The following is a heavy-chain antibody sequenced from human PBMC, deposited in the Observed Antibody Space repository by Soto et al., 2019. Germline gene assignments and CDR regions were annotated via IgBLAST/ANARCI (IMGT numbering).Heavy chain of an antibody. CDR3: ADGGEWAFNSDY. V-gene: IGHV3-23*01. Sequence: GGSLRLSCTASGFTFSSYAMSWVRQAPGKGLEWVSGISAGGSNTYYPDSVKGRFTISRDNSKNTLYLQMNSLRVEDTAVYYCADGGEWAFNSDYRGQGTLVTVSS. J-gene: IGHJ4*02. D-gene: IGHD3-10*01. CDR1: GFTFSSYA. CDR2: ISAGGSNT.